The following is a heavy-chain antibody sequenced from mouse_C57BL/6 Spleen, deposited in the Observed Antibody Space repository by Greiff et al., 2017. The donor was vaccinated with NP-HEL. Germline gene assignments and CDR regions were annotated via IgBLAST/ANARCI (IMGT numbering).Heavy chain of an antibody. V-gene: IGHV10-3*01. J-gene: IGHJ4*01. CDR1: GFTFNTYA. D-gene: IGHD1-1*01. CDR3: VRETTVVANYYAMDY. Sequence: EVKVVESGGGLVQPKGSLKLSCAASGFTFNTYAMHWVRQAPGKGLEWVARIRSKSSNYATYYADSVKDRFTISRDDSQSMLYLQMNNLKTEDTAMYYCVRETTVVANYYAMDYWGQGTPVTVSS. CDR2: IRSKSSNYAT.